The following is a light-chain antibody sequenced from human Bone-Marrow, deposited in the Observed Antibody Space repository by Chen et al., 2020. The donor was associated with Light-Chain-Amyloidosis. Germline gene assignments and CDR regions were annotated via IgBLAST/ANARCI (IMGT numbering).Light chain of an antibody. CDR3: SSYTITNTLV. CDR2: EVT. V-gene: IGLV2-14*01. J-gene: IGLJ1*01. CDR1: SSEVGGDNH. Sequence: QSALTQPASVSGSPGQSTTISCPGTSSEVGGDNHVSWYQQHPDKAPILMIYEVTNRPAWAPARCSGSKSDNTASLTISGLQTEDEADYFCSSYTITNTLVFGSGTRVTVL.